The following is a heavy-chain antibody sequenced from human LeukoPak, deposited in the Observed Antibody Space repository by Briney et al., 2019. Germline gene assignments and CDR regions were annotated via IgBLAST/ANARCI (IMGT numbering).Heavy chain of an antibody. V-gene: IGHV3-7*01. CDR2: IKQDGSEK. CDR1: GFTFSSYW. J-gene: IGHJ5*02. Sequence: GGSLRLSCAASGFTFSSYWMSWVRQAPGKGLEWVANIKQDGSEKYYVDSVKGRFTISRDNAKNSLYLQMNSLRAEDTAVYYCASFSSTIAAAADNWFDPWGQGTLVTVSS. D-gene: IGHD6-13*01. CDR3: ASFSSTIAAAADNWFDP.